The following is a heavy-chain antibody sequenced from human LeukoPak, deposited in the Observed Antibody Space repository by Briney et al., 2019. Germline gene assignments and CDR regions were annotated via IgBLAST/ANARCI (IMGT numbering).Heavy chain of an antibody. CDR2: IYPGDSQT. Sequence: GESLKISCQGSGYSFIGYWIGWVRRMPGKGLEWMGIIYPGDSQTKYSPSFQGQVTISVDKSISTAYLQWSSLTASDTAMYYCARHLATSTWSAFDYWGQGTLVTVSS. V-gene: IGHV5-51*01. CDR3: ARHLATSTWSAFDY. CDR1: GYSFIGYW. D-gene: IGHD6-13*01. J-gene: IGHJ4*02.